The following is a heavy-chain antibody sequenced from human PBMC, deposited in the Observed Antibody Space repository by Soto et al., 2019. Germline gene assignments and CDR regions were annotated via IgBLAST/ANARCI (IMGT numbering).Heavy chain of an antibody. J-gene: IGHJ4*02. CDR2: ISYDGSNK. CDR3: ARDLGYCSGGSCYSAGY. V-gene: IGHV3-30-3*01. Sequence: GGSLRLSCTASGFTFSSYSMHWVRQAPGKGLEWVAVISYDGSNKYYADSVKGRFTISRDNSKNTLYLQMNSLRAEDTAVYYCARDLGYCSGGSCYSAGYWGLGTLVTVSS. D-gene: IGHD2-15*01. CDR1: GFTFSSYS.